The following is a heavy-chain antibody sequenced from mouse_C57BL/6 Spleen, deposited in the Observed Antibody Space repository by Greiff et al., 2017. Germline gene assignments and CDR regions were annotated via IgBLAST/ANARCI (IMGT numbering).Heavy chain of an antibody. Sequence: VQLKESGAGLVRPGSSVKLSCKASGYTFTDYWMHWVKQRPIQGLEWIGNIDPSDSDTHYNHKFKDKATLTVDKSSSTAYMQLSSLTSEDSAVYYCARGVRSYYYFDYWGQGTTLTVSS. V-gene: IGHV1-52*01. CDR1: GYTFTDYW. CDR2: IDPSDSDT. CDR3: ARGVRSYYYFDY. J-gene: IGHJ2*01. D-gene: IGHD1-1*01.